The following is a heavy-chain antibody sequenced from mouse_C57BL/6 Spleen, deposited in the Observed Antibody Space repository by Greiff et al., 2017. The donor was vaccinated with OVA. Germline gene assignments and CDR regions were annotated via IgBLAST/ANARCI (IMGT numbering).Heavy chain of an antibody. CDR2: IRNKANGYTT. D-gene: IGHD4-1*02. Sequence: EVMLVESGGGLVQPGGSLSLSCAASGFTFTDYYMSWVRRPPGKALEWLGFIRNKANGYTTEYSASVKGRFTISRDNSQSILYLQMNALRAEDSATYYCARYLQLALDYWGQGTTLTVSS. J-gene: IGHJ2*01. CDR1: GFTFTDYY. CDR3: ARYLQLALDY. V-gene: IGHV7-3*01.